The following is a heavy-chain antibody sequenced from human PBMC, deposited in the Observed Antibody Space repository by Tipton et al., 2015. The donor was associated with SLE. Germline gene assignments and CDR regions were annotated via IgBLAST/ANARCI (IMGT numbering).Heavy chain of an antibody. V-gene: IGHV4-38-2*02. CDR1: GYSITSDNY. Sequence: TLSLTCTVSGYSITSDNYWGWIRQPPGKGLEWIGSIHHDGGTYYNPSLKSRVTMSVDTSKNQFSLKLSSVTAADTAVYYCARVAYDFWSGYGDYYYGMDVWGQGTTVTVSS. CDR2: IHHDGGT. CDR3: ARVAYDFWSGYGDYYYGMDV. D-gene: IGHD3-3*01. J-gene: IGHJ6*02.